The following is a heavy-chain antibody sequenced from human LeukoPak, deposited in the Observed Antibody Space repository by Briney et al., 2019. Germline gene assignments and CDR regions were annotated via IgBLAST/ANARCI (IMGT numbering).Heavy chain of an antibody. Sequence: SETLSLTCTVSGGSISSSGYYWSWIRQPPGKGLEWIGYIYYSGSTYYNPSLKSRVTISVDTSKNQFSLKLSSVTAADTAVYYCAKRDCSSTSCYKYGMDVWGKGTTVTVSS. CDR2: IYYSGST. J-gene: IGHJ6*04. CDR1: GGSISSSGYY. D-gene: IGHD2-2*02. V-gene: IGHV4-31*03. CDR3: AKRDCSSTSCYKYGMDV.